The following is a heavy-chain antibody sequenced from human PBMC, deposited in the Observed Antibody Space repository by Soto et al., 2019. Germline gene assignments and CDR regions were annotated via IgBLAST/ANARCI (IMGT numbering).Heavy chain of an antibody. J-gene: IGHJ4*02. D-gene: IGHD6-19*01. CDR1: GGSFSGYS. CDR2: INHSGST. Sequence: QVQLQQWGAGLLKPSETLSLTCAVYGGSFSGYSWSWIRQPPGKGLEWIGEINHSGSTNYNPSLKSRVTISVDTSKNQFSLKLSSVTAADTAVYYCARGRIAVAGYIDYWGQGTLVTVSS. CDR3: ARGRIAVAGYIDY. V-gene: IGHV4-34*01.